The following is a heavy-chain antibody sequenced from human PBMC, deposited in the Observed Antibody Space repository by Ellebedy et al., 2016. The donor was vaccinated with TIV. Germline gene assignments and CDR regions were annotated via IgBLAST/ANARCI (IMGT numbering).Heavy chain of an antibody. CDR2: ISDST. Sequence: GESLKISXAASGFTFSSYAMSWVRQAPGKGLEWVSAISDSTYNADSVKGRFTISRDNSKNTLYLQMNSLRVEDTAVYYCAKVCYYGSGSFLWDYWGQGTLVTVSS. V-gene: IGHV3-23*01. CDR1: GFTFSSYA. J-gene: IGHJ4*02. CDR3: AKVCYYGSGSFLWDY. D-gene: IGHD3-10*01.